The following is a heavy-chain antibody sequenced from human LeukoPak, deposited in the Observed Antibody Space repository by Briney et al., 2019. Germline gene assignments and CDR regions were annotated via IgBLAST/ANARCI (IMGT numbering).Heavy chain of an antibody. D-gene: IGHD6-19*01. CDR3: ARTRGSSGLTYYYYGMDV. CDR2: IYPGDSDT. Sequence: GESLKISCKGSGYSFTSYWIGWVRQMPGKGLGWMGIIYPGDSDTRYSPSFQGQVTISADKSISTAYLQWSSLKASDTAMYYCARTRGSSGLTYYYYGMDVWGKGTTVTVSS. V-gene: IGHV5-51*01. J-gene: IGHJ6*04. CDR1: GYSFTSYW.